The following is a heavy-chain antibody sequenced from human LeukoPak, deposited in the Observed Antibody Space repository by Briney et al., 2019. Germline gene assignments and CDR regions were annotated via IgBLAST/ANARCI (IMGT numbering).Heavy chain of an antibody. V-gene: IGHV4-59*01. CDR1: GGSISSYY. D-gene: IGHD3-22*01. Sequence: PSETLSLTCTVSGGSISSYYWSWGRQPPGKGLEWGGYIYYSGSTNYNPSLKSRVTISVDTSKNQFSLKLSSVTAADTAVYYCARGTYYYDSSGPGRSGYGMDVWGQGTTVTVSS. CDR2: IYYSGST. CDR3: ARGTYYYDSSGPGRSGYGMDV. J-gene: IGHJ6*02.